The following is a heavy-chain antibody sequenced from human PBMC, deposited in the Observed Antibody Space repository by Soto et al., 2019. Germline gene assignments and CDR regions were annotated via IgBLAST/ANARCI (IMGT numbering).Heavy chain of an antibody. V-gene: IGHV4-30-4*01. J-gene: IGHJ5*02. D-gene: IGHD3-22*01. CDR2: IYYSGST. CDR3: ARSKHSSGYYRNSYNWFDP. Sequence: QVQLQESGPGLVKPSQTLSLTCTVSGGSISSGDYYWSWIRQPPGKGLEWIGYIYYSGSTYYNPSLKSRVTISVDTSKNQFSLKLSSVTAADTAVYYCARSKHSSGYYRNSYNWFDPWGQGTLVTVSS. CDR1: GGSISSGDYY.